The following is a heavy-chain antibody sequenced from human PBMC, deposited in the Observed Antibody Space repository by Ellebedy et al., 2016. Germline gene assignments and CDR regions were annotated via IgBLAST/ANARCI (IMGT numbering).Heavy chain of an antibody. CDR3: ARDSHESRPFASDVFDI. CDR1: GGSIRSSFYY. CDR2: IRYSGST. D-gene: IGHD6-6*01. J-gene: IGHJ3*02. Sequence: SETLSLXCTVSGGSIRSSFYYWAWIRQRPGKGLELLGYIRYSGSTYYNPSLLGRVNISLDRSKNQFFLKLNSVTAADTAVYFCARDSHESRPFASDVFDIWGQGTLVTVSS. V-gene: IGHV4-31*03.